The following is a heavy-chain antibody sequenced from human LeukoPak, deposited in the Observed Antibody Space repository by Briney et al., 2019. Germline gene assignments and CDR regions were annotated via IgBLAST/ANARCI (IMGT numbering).Heavy chain of an antibody. D-gene: IGHD2-8*01. CDR3: VKDSIERNGVCDAFDV. CDR2: IGGGGVDR. J-gene: IGHJ3*01. V-gene: IGHV3-23*01. CDR1: GFTFTDFA. Sequence: GGSLRLSCVASGFTFTDFAMNWVRQVPGKGPEWVSHIGGGGVDREYEESVKGRFTVSRDNSRNSLYLQMNSLRGEDTAIYYCVKDSIERNGVCDAFDVWGQGTKVTVAS.